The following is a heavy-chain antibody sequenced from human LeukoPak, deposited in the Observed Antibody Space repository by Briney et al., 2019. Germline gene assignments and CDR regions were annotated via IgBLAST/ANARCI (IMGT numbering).Heavy chain of an antibody. CDR2: IIPIFGTA. V-gene: IGHV1-69*05. J-gene: IGHJ6*03. CDR3: ARVRYYDSSGYQRREGVYYYYYMDV. CDR1: GGTFSSYA. D-gene: IGHD3-22*01. Sequence: SVKLSCKASGGTFSSYAISWVRQAPGQGLEWMGGIIPIFGTANYAQKFQGRVTITTDESTRTAYMEMSSLRSEDTAVYYCARVRYYDSSGYQRREGVYYYYYMDVWGKGTTVTVSS.